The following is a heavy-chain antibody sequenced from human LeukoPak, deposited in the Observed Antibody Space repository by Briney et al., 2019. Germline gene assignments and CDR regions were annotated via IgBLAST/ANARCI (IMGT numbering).Heavy chain of an antibody. J-gene: IGHJ4*02. CDR3: SEGYFEPVAR. D-gene: IGHD2/OR15-2a*01. CDR2: LSYTGKT. CDR1: GASDSNSH. Sequence: SETLSLTCAVSGASDSNSHWNWIRQFPGKGLEWISCLSYTGKTDYNPSLSSRVTISLGTSNNQVSLKLKSVTAADTAVYYSSEGYFEPVARWGPGALVTVSS. V-gene: IGHV4-59*02.